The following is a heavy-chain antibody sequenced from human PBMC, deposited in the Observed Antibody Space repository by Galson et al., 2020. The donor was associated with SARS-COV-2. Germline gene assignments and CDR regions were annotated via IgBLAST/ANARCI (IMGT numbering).Heavy chain of an antibody. CDR3: VRDDGTAPYDY. CDR2: IYYDGNT. Sequence: METGGFLRLPFSASGFSVSRQDIRWVRQAPGKGLEWVPGIYYDGNTNYADSVRGRFTISRDTSKNTVYLQMNSLRTEDTAGYYCVRDDGTAPYDYWGQGTLVTVSS. J-gene: IGHJ4*02. V-gene: IGHV3-53*05. D-gene: IGHD5-18*01. CDR1: GFSVSRQD.